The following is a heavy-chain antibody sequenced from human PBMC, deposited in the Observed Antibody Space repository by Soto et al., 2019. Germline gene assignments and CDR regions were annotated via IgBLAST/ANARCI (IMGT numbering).Heavy chain of an antibody. CDR3: AREGNLGRWLQPLDF. Sequence: SETLSLTCAVSGGSISSSNWWSWVRQPPGKGLEWIGEIYHSGSTNYNPSLKSRVTMSVDTSKNHFSLRLISVTAADTAIYFCAREGNLGRWLQPLDFWGQGTLVTVSS. CDR2: IYHSGST. D-gene: IGHD5-12*01. V-gene: IGHV4-4*02. CDR1: GGSISSSNW. J-gene: IGHJ4*02.